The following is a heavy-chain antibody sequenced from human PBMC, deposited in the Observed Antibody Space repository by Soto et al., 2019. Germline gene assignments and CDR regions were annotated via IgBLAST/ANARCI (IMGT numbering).Heavy chain of an antibody. Sequence: SETLSLTCAVYGGSFIGYYWSWIRQPPGKGLEWIGEINHSGVTNYKPSLKRRVTISVDTSKNQFSLQLKSVTAADTALYYCARFSGSYYYAMDVWGQGSTVTVS. CDR1: GGSFIGYY. D-gene: IGHD6-19*01. J-gene: IGHJ6*02. V-gene: IGHV4-34*01. CDR3: ARFSGSYYYAMDV. CDR2: INHSGVT.